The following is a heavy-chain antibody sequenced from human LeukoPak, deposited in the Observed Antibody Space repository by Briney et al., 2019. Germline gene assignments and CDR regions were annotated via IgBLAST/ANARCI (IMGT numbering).Heavy chain of an antibody. CDR3: ARDLIVGAGLFDY. CDR2: INSNGSST. Sequence: PGGSPRLSCAASGFTFSSYWMHWVRQAPGKGLVWVSRINSNGSSTSYADSVKGRFTISRDNAKNTLYLQMNSLRAEDTAVYYCARDLIVGAGLFDYWGQGTLVTVSS. V-gene: IGHV3-74*01. CDR1: GFTFSSYW. D-gene: IGHD1-26*01. J-gene: IGHJ4*02.